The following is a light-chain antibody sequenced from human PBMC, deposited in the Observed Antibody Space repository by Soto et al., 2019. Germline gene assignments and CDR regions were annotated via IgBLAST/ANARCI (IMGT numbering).Light chain of an antibody. Sequence: LTYPRSTGGSPSRPVSGSCSGGSSDVGGSKYVSWYQVKPGKAPKLIIYEVNRRPEGAPYRFSGSKSGNTASLTVSGLQAEDEGDYYCFSYADTNNFVFGSGTKVTVL. CDR2: EVN. J-gene: IGLJ1*01. CDR1: SSDVGGSKY. V-gene: IGLV2-8*01. CDR3: FSYADTNNFV.